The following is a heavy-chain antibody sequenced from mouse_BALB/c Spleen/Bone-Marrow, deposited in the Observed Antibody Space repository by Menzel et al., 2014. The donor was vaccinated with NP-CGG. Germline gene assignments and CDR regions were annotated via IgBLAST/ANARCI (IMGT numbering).Heavy chain of an antibody. V-gene: IGHV2-5*01. D-gene: IGHD2-4*01. CDR3: ARSSTMITGFAY. CDR1: GLSLTSYG. CDR2: IWRGGST. Sequence: VKLMESGPGLVQPSQSLSITCTVSGLSLTSYGVHWVRQSPGKGLEWLGVIWRGGSTDYNAAFMSRLSITKDNSKSQVFFKMNSLQADDTAIYYCARSSTMITGFAYWGQGTLVTVSA. J-gene: IGHJ3*01.